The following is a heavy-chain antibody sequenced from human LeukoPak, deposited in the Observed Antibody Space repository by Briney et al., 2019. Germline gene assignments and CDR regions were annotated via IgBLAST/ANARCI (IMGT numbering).Heavy chain of an antibody. D-gene: IGHD1-26*01. Sequence: ASVKVSCKASGYTFTSYYMHWVRQAPGQGLEWMGIINPSGGSTSYAQKFQGRVTMTRATSTSTVYMELSSLRSEDTAVYYCARQQVGATEIDYWGQGTLVTVSS. J-gene: IGHJ4*02. CDR1: GYTFTSYY. CDR3: ARQQVGATEIDY. CDR2: INPSGGST. V-gene: IGHV1-46*01.